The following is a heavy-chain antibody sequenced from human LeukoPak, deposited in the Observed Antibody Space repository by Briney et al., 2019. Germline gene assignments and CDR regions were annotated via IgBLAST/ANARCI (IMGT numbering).Heavy chain of an antibody. CDR2: INPSGGST. CDR3: ATTNGHDSSGYYFN. J-gene: IGHJ4*02. V-gene: IGHV1-46*01. CDR1: GFTFTSYY. D-gene: IGHD3-22*01. Sequence: GGSLRLSCAASGFTFTSYYMHWVRQAPGQGLEWMGIINPSGGSTSYAQKFQGRVTMTRDTSTSTVYMELSSLRSEDTAVYYCATTNGHDSSGYYFNWGQGTLVTVSS.